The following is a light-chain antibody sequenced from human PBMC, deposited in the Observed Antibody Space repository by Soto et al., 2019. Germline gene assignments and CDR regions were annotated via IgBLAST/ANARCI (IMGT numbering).Light chain of an antibody. J-gene: IGLJ2*01. CDR1: SSNIGGNI. Sequence: QSALTQPPSASGTPGQRVTISCSGSSSNIGGNIVNWYQQLPGTAPKLLIFGNDQRPSWVPDRFSGSKSGTSASLAISGLQSEDEGNCYCAAWDDSLNGVVFGGGTKLTVL. CDR3: AAWDDSLNGVV. V-gene: IGLV1-44*01. CDR2: GND.